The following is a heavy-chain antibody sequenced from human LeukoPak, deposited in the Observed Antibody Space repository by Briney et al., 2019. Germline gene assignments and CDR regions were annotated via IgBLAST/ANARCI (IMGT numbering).Heavy chain of an antibody. J-gene: IGHJ4*02. CDR3: AKEGCSGGSCLAYYFDY. D-gene: IGHD2-15*01. V-gene: IGHV3-30*18. CDR2: ISYDGGNK. CDR1: GFTFSNYG. Sequence: PGRSLRLSCAASGFTFSNYGMHWVRQAPGKGLEWVAVISYDGGNKYYADSVKGRFTISRDSSKNTLYLQMNSLRAEDTAVYYCAKEGCSGGSCLAYYFDYWGQGTQVTVSS.